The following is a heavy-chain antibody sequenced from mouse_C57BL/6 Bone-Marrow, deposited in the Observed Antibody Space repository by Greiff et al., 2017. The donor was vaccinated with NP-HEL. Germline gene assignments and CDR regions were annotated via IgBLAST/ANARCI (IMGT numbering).Heavy chain of an antibody. CDR2: ISYSGST. J-gene: IGHJ1*03. Sequence: EVKLVESGPGLAKPSQTLSLTCSVTGYSITSDYWNWIRKFPGNKLEYMGYISYSGSTYYNPSLKSRISITRDTSKNQYYLQLKSVTTEDTATYYCAREAEYYGSSSYWYFDVWGTGTTVTVSS. D-gene: IGHD1-1*01. CDR3: AREAEYYGSSSYWYFDV. CDR1: GYSITSDY. V-gene: IGHV3-8*01.